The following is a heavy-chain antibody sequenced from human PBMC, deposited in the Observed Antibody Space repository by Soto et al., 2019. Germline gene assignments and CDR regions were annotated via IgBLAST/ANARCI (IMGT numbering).Heavy chain of an antibody. V-gene: IGHV3-30*18. CDR3: ANDFRYCSGGSCYSPGAAFDI. CDR1: GFTFSSYW. CDR2: ISYDGSNK. J-gene: IGHJ3*02. Sequence: PGGAPRLSCAASGFTFSSYWMHWGRQAPGKGGEGGAVISYDGSNKYYADSVKGRFTISRDNSKNTLYLQMNSLRAEDTAVYYCANDFRYCSGGSCYSPGAAFDIWGQGTMVTVSS. D-gene: IGHD2-15*01.